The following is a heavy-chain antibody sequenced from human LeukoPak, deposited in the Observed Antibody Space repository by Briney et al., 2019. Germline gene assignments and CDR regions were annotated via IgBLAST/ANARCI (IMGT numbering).Heavy chain of an antibody. D-gene: IGHD3-22*01. V-gene: IGHV1-69*05. CDR1: GGTFSSYA. CDR3: ACCITMITDAFDI. Sequence: ASVKVSCKASGGTFSSYAISWVRQAPGQGLEWMGGIIPIFGTANYAQKFQGRVTITTDESTSTAYMELSSLRSEDTAVYYCACCITMITDAFDIWGQGTMVTVSS. J-gene: IGHJ3*02. CDR2: IIPIFGTA.